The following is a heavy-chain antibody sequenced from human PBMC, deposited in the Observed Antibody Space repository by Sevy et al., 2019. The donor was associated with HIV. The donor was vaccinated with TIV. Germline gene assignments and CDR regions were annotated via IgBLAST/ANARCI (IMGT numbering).Heavy chain of an antibody. CDR3: AKVGRGVVVPAAYDFDF. CDR2: ISGSGGST. Sequence: GGSLRLSCAASGFTFSSYAMSWVRQAPGKGLEWVSAISGSGGSTYYADSVKGRFTISRDNSKNTLYLQMNSLRAEDTAVYYCAKVGRGVVVPAAYDFDFWGQGTLVTVSS. D-gene: IGHD2-2*01. V-gene: IGHV3-23*01. CDR1: GFTFSSYA. J-gene: IGHJ4*02.